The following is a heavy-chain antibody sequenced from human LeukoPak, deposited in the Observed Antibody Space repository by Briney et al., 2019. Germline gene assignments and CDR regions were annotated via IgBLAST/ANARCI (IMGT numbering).Heavy chain of an antibody. CDR2: IYHSGST. D-gene: IGHD3-10*01. Sequence: PSETLSLTRSVSGGSMSSYYWSWVRQPPGKGLEWVGYIYHSGSTNYNPSLKNRVTISVDTSKNQFSLKLSSVTAADTAVYYCARRNYGGNSGRYWYFDLWGRGTLVTVSS. CDR1: GGSMSSYY. J-gene: IGHJ2*01. V-gene: IGHV4-59*01. CDR3: ARRNYGGNSGRYWYFDL.